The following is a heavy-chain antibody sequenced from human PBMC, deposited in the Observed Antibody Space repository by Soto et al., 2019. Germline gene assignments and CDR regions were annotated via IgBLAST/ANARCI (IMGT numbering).Heavy chain of an antibody. V-gene: IGHV4-59*11. CDR3: ARVRTGTDWFDP. J-gene: IGHJ5*02. D-gene: IGHD1-7*01. CDR1: GGSIGIHY. CDR2: IYYSGST. Sequence: PSETLSLTCTVSGGSIGIHYWSWIRQPPGKGLEWIGHIYYSGSTNYNPSLTSRVTISVDTSKNQFSLKLSSVTAADTAVYYCARVRTGTDWFDPWGQGTLVTVSS.